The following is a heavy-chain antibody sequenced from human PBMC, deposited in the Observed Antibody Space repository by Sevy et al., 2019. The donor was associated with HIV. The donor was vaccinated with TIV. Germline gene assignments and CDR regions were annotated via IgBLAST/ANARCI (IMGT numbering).Heavy chain of an antibody. J-gene: IGHJ4*02. CDR3: ARRTAASSGYYYFDY. CDR2: INNDGTTI. D-gene: IGHD3-22*01. Sequence: GGSLRLSCTASGFTLSSYWMHWVRQVPGKGLVWVSRINNDGTTINYANSVKGQFTISRDNAKSTLYLQMNSLRAEDTAVYYCARRTAASSGYYYFDYWGRGILVTVSS. CDR1: GFTLSSYW. V-gene: IGHV3-74*01.